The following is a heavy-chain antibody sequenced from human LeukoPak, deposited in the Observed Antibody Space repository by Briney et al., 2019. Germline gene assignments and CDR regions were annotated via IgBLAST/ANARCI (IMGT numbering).Heavy chain of an antibody. CDR3: ARGSDYYYGSSSVDF. D-gene: IGHD3-22*01. CDR2: MSRSASYI. CDR1: GFTFNNFA. J-gene: IGHJ4*02. Sequence: GGSLRLSCAASGFTFNNFAMNWVRQAPGKGLEWLSSMSRSASYIYYANSVRSRFTISRDNAQNSLYLQMNSLRADDTAVYYCARGSDYYYGSSSVDFWGQGTLVTVSS. V-gene: IGHV3-21*01.